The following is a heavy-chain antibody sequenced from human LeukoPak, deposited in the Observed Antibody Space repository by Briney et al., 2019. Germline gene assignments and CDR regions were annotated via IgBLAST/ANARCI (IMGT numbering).Heavy chain of an antibody. CDR2: VYASGTT. V-gene: IGHV4-4*07. D-gene: IGHD3-22*01. CDR1: GGSISSYY. CDR3: ARGGNYNDSSSYYYFDY. Sequence: SETLSLTCTVSGGSISSYYWSWIRQPAGKGLEWIGRVYASGTTFYNPSLKSRVTMLVDTSKNQFSLMLNSVTAADTAVYYCARGGNYNDSSSYYYFDYWGQGTLVTVSS. J-gene: IGHJ4*02.